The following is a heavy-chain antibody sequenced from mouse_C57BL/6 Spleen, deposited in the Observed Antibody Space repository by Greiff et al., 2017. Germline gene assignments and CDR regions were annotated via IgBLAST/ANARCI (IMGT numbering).Heavy chain of an antibody. CDR2: IHPNSGST. CDR1: GYTFTSYW. Sequence: QVQLQQPGAELVKPGASVKLSCKASGYTFTSYWMHWVKQRPGQGLEWIGMIHPNSGSTNYNEKFKSKATLTVDKSSSTAYMQLSSLTSEDSAVYYCARGTFYYGNSSDYWGQGTTLTVSS. D-gene: IGHD2-1*01. V-gene: IGHV1-64*01. J-gene: IGHJ2*01. CDR3: ARGTFYYGNSSDY.